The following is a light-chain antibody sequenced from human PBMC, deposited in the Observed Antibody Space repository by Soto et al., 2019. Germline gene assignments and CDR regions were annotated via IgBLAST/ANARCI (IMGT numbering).Light chain of an antibody. V-gene: IGKV3-15*01. J-gene: IGKJ4*01. CDR1: QSVSSN. Sequence: EIVMTQSPATLSVSPGYRATLSCRASQSVSSNLAWYQQKPGQAHRLLIYGASTRATGIPARFSGSGSGTEFTLTISSLQPEEIATYYCKKYDNLPLTVGGGNKVAIK. CDR2: GAS. CDR3: KKYDNLPLT.